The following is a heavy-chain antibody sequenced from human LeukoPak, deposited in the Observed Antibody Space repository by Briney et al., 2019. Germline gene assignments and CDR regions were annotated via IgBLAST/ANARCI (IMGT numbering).Heavy chain of an antibody. CDR3: ARGRVSVTGAIDAFHI. CDR2: IWYDGSNK. Sequence: GGSLRLSCAASGFTFSSYGMPWVRQAPGKGLEWVAVIWYDGSNKYYADSVKGRLTISRDNTKNSLYLQMNSLRAEDTAVYYCARGRVSVTGAIDAFHIWGQGTMVTVSS. V-gene: IGHV3-33*01. J-gene: IGHJ3*02. D-gene: IGHD7-27*01. CDR1: GFTFSSYG.